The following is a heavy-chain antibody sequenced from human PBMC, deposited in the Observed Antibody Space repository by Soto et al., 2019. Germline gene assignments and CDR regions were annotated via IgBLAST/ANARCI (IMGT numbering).Heavy chain of an antibody. CDR2: IIPIFGTA. J-gene: IGHJ1*01. CDR3: ARDPYYYDSSGYFEGYFQH. V-gene: IGHV1-69*01. Sequence: QVQLVQSGAEVKKPGSSVKVSCKASGGTFSSYAISWVRQAPGQGLEWMGGIIPIFGTANYAQKFQGRVTSTADESTSTAYMELSSLRSEDTAVYYCARDPYYYDSSGYFEGYFQHWGQGTLVTVSS. CDR1: GGTFSSYA. D-gene: IGHD3-22*01.